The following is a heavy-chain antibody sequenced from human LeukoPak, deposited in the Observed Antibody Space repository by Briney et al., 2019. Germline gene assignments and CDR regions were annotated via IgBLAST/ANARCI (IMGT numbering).Heavy chain of an antibody. CDR2: ISGGATST. D-gene: IGHD6-19*01. CDR3: AKGGRKVSGSFAMDL. J-gene: IGHJ6*02. CDR1: GFTFNNYA. V-gene: IGHV3-23*01. Sequence: GGSLRLSCAASGFTFNNYAMIWVRQAPGKGLEFVSAISGGATSTYYTDSMRGRFTISRDNSNNTLYLQMNSLRVEDTAAYYCAKGGRKVSGSFAMDLWGQGTTVTVSS.